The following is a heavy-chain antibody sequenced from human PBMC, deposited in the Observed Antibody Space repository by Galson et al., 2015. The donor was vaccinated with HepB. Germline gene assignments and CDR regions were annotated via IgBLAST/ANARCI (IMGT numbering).Heavy chain of an antibody. V-gene: IGHV4-30-2*01. CDR2: IYHSGST. CDR3: ARDLRDCSGGSCYSAWFDP. D-gene: IGHD2-15*01. J-gene: IGHJ5*02. CDR1: GGSISSGGYS. Sequence: TLSLTCAVSGGSISSGGYSWSWIRQPPGKGLEWIGYIYHSGSTYYNPSLKSRVTISVDRSKNQFSLKLSSVTAADTAVYYCARDLRDCSGGSCYSAWFDPWGQGTLVTVSS.